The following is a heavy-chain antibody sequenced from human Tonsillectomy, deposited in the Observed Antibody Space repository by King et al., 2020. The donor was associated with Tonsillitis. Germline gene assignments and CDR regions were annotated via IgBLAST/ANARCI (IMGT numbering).Heavy chain of an antibody. Sequence: QLVQSGAEVKKPGASVKVSCKAYDYTFTNYGISWVRQAPGQGLEWMGWISAHSGDTNYAQKLQGRVTMTTDTYTSTAYMELRSLRSDDTALYYCGRDAVPSTYYYDSGGYSHFALNIWGQGTMVTVSS. CDR1: DYTFTNYG. CDR2: ISAHSGDT. J-gene: IGHJ3*02. D-gene: IGHD3-22*01. CDR3: GRDAVPSTYYYDSGGYSHFALNI. V-gene: IGHV1-18*04.